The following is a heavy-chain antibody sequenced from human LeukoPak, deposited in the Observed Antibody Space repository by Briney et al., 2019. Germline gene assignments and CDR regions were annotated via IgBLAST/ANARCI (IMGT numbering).Heavy chain of an antibody. CDR3: ARGGCSSTSCYYYYGMDV. CDR1: GGSISSGGYS. CDR2: IYHSGST. D-gene: IGHD2-2*01. V-gene: IGHV4-30-2*01. Sequence: PSQTLSLTCAVSGGSISSGGYSWSWIRQPPGKGLEWIVYIYHSGSTYYHPSLKSRVTISVDRSKHQFSLKLSSVTAADTAVYYCARGGCSSTSCYYYYGMDVWGQGTTVTVSS. J-gene: IGHJ6*02.